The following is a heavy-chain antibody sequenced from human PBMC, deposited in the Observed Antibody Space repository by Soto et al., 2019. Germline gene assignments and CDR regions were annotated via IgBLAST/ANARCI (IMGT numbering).Heavy chain of an antibody. CDR1: GYSISIGNY. J-gene: IGHJ4*02. V-gene: IGHV4-38-2*02. Sequence: SETLSLTCPVSGYSISIGNYWGWIRQPPGKRLEWIGNIYQSGSTYYNPSLRSRATISVDTSKNQFSLKLSSVTAADTAVYYCARVLGAPLYYFDYWGQGILVTVSS. CDR2: IYQSGST. D-gene: IGHD1-26*01. CDR3: ARVLGAPLYYFDY.